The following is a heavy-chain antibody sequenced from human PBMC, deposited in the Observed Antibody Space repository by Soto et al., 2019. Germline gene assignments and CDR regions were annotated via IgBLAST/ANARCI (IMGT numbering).Heavy chain of an antibody. CDR3: AKEAAAGIDY. Sequence: GGSLRLSCAASGFTFDDYTMHWVRQAPGKGLEWVSLISWDGGSTYYADSVKGRFTISRDNSKNSLYLQMNSLRTEDTALYYCAKEAAAGIDYWGQGTLVTVSS. D-gene: IGHD6-13*01. J-gene: IGHJ4*02. CDR1: GFTFDDYT. CDR2: ISWDGGST. V-gene: IGHV3-43*01.